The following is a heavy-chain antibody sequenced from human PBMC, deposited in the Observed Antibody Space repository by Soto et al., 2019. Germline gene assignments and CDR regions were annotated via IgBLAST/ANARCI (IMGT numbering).Heavy chain of an antibody. Sequence: QVQLVESGGGVVQPGTSLRLSCAASRLTFSTYDMHWVRQAPGKGLEWVALIWSDASREFYADSVKGRFSISRDNSKNTLFLQMNGLRAEDTAVYYCAGEPKGGAYDMEVWGQGTTVTVSS. D-gene: IGHD3-16*01. J-gene: IGHJ6*02. CDR2: IWSDASRE. CDR1: RLTFSTYD. V-gene: IGHV3-33*01. CDR3: AGEPKGGAYDMEV.